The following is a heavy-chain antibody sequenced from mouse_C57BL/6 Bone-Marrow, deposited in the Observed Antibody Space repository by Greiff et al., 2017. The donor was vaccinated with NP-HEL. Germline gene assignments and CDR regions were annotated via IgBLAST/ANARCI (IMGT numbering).Heavy chain of an antibody. CDR2: INPSSGYT. CDR1: GYTFTSYT. CDR3: ARGPSFHSRGFAY. Sequence: VQLQESGAELARPGASVKMSCKASGYTFTSYTMHWVKQRPGQGLEWIGYINPSSGYTKYNQKFKDKATLTADKSSSTAYMQLSSLTSEDSAVYYCARGPSFHSRGFAYWGQGTLVTVSA. D-gene: IGHD6-1*01. J-gene: IGHJ3*01. V-gene: IGHV1-4*01.